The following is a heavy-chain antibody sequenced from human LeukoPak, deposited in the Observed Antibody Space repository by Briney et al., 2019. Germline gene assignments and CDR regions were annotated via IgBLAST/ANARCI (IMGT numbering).Heavy chain of an antibody. Sequence: SVKVSCKASGGTFSSYAISWVRQAPGQGLEWMGGIIPIFGTANYAQKFQGRVTITADESTSTAYMELSSLRSDDTAVYYCARVRWANWFDPWGQGTLVTVSS. CDR3: ARVRWANWFDP. CDR1: GGTFSSYA. D-gene: IGHD6-13*01. V-gene: IGHV1-69*13. J-gene: IGHJ5*02. CDR2: IIPIFGTA.